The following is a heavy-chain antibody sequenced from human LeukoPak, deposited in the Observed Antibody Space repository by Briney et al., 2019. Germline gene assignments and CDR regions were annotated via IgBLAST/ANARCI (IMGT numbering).Heavy chain of an antibody. D-gene: IGHD6-13*01. CDR3: AKAEDEYSSSWYVYYFDY. Sequence: GGSLRLSCAASGFTFDDYAMHWVRQAPGKGLEWVSGISWNSGSIGYADSVKGRFTISRDNSKNTLYLQMNSLRAEDTAVYYCAKAEDEYSSSWYVYYFDYWGQGTLVTVSS. V-gene: IGHV3-9*01. J-gene: IGHJ4*02. CDR1: GFTFDDYA. CDR2: ISWNSGSI.